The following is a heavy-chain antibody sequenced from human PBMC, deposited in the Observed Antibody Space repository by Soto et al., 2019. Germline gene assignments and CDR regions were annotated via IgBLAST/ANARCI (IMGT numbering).Heavy chain of an antibody. CDR2: ISYDGSNK. D-gene: IGHD1-26*01. V-gene: IGHV3-30*18. J-gene: IGHJ4*02. Sequence: QVQLVESGGGVVQPGRSLRLSCAASGFTFSSYGMHWVRQAPGKGLEWVAVISYDGSNKYYADSVKGRFTFSRDNSKNTLYLQMNSLRPEDTAVYYCAKATYSGSYFDYWGQGTLVTVSS. CDR3: AKATYSGSYFDY. CDR1: GFTFSSYG.